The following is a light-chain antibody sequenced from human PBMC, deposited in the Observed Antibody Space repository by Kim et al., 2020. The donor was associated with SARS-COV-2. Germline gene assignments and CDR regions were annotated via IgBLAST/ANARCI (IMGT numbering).Light chain of an antibody. CDR3: QSADSSGLYVV. J-gene: IGLJ3*02. V-gene: IGLV3-25*03. CDR2: KDS. Sequence: PGQTARITCSGDALPNQYAYWYQQKPGQAPVLVIYKDSERPSGIPERFSGSSSGTTVTLTISGVQAEDEADYYCQSADSSGLYVVFGGGTKLTVL. CDR1: ALPNQY.